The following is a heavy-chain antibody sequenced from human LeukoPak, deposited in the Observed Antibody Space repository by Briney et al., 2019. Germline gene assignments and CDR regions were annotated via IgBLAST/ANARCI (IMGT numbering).Heavy chain of an antibody. Sequence: PSETLSLTCAVYGGSFSGYYWSWIRQPPGKGLEWIWEINHSGSTNYNPSLKSRVTISVDTSKNQFSLKLSSVTAADTAVYYCARVPNHYYYGMDVWGQGTTVTVSS. J-gene: IGHJ6*02. CDR3: ARVPNHYYYGMDV. CDR1: GGSFSGYY. V-gene: IGHV4-34*01. CDR2: INHSGST.